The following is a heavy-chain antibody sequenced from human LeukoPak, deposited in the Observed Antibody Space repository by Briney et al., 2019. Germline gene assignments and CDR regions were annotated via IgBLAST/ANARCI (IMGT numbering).Heavy chain of an antibody. D-gene: IGHD1-26*01. CDR2: INSDGSST. CDR1: GFTFSSYG. Sequence: GGSLRLSCAASGFTFSSYGMSWVRQAPGKGLEWVSRINSDGSSTNYADSVKGRFTISRDNAKNTLYLQVNSLRAEDTAVCYCARVGATTWYWGQGTLVTVSS. V-gene: IGHV3-74*01. CDR3: ARVGATTWY. J-gene: IGHJ4*02.